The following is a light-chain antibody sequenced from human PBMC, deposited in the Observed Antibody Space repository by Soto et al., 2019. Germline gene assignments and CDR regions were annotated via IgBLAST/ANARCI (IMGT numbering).Light chain of an antibody. CDR3: LQNYNYLLT. CDR1: QGIRND. Sequence: AIQMTQSPSSLSASVGDRVTITCRASQGIRNDLGWYQQKPGKAPKLLIYAASSLQSGVPSRFSGSVSGTDFTLAISSLQPEDFATYYCLQNYNYLLTFGGGTKVEIK. CDR2: AAS. J-gene: IGKJ4*01. V-gene: IGKV1-6*01.